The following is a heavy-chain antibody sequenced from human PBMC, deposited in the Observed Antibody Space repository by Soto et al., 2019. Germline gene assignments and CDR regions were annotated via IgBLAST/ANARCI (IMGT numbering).Heavy chain of an antibody. J-gene: IGHJ3*02. D-gene: IGHD1-26*01. CDR3: ATERWEDAFDI. V-gene: IGHV1-8*01. CDR1: GYTFTSYD. Sequence: QVQLVESGAEVKKPGASVKVSCKASGYTFTSYDITWVRQATGQGLEWMGWMNPNSGNTGYAQKFQGRVTMTRNTSIGTAYMELSSLRSEDTAVYYCATERWEDAFDIWGQGTMVTVSS. CDR2: MNPNSGNT.